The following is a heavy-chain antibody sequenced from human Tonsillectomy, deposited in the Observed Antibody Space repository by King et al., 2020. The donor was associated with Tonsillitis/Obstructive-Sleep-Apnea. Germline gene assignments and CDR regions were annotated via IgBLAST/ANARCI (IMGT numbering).Heavy chain of an antibody. J-gene: IGHJ3*02. CDR2: ISYDGSNK. V-gene: IGHV3-30*18. CDR1: GFTFSSYG. CDR3: AKDGGGVSYYYDSSGYGAFDI. Sequence: VQLVESGGGVVQPGRSLRLSCAASGFTFSSYGMHWVRQAPGKGLEWVAVISYDGSNKYYADSVKGRFTISRDNSKNTLYLQMNSLRAEDTAVYYCAKDGGGVSYYYDSSGYGAFDIWGQGTMVTVSS. D-gene: IGHD3-22*01.